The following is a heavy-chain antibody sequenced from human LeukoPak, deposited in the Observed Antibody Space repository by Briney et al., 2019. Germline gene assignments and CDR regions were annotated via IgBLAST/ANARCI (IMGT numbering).Heavy chain of an antibody. V-gene: IGHV4-4*07. CDR2: IYTSGST. CDR1: GDSISSYY. Sequence: SETLSLTCTVSGDSISSYYWSWIRQPAGKGLEWIGRIYTSGSTNYNPSLKSRVTISVDTSKNQFSLKLSSVTAADTAVYYCARHAFTDFWSGYYDYWGQGTLVTVSS. D-gene: IGHD3-3*01. CDR3: ARHAFTDFWSGYYDY. J-gene: IGHJ4*02.